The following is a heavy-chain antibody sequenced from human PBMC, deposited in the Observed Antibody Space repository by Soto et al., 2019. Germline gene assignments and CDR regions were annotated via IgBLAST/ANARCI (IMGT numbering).Heavy chain of an antibody. CDR1: GFTFSSYS. CDR3: AREKSGTTSGGMDV. Sequence: PGGSLRLSCAASGFTFSSYSMNWVRQAPGKGLEWVSSISSSSSYIYYADSVKGRFTISRDNAKNSLYLQMNSLRAEDTAVYYCAREKSGTTSGGMDVWGQGTTVTVSS. J-gene: IGHJ6*02. V-gene: IGHV3-21*01. D-gene: IGHD1-7*01. CDR2: ISSSSSYI.